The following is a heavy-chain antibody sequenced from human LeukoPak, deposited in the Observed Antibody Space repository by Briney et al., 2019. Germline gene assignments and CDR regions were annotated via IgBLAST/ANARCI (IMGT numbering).Heavy chain of an antibody. Sequence: GGSLRLSCAASGFTFSSYAMSWVRQAPGKGLEWVSAISGSGGSTYYADSVKGRVTISRDNSKNTLYLQMNSLRAEDTAVYYCAKSSSITIFGVVIGGGYFDYWGQGTLVTVSS. CDR2: ISGSGGST. D-gene: IGHD3-3*01. CDR1: GFTFSSYA. V-gene: IGHV3-23*01. J-gene: IGHJ4*02. CDR3: AKSSSITIFGVVIGGGYFDY.